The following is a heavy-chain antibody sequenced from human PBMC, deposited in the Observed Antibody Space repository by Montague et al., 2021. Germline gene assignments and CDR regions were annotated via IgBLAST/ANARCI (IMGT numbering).Heavy chain of an antibody. Sequence: SETLSLTCIVSSGSISSFSWSWIRQAPGKALEWIGHLYESGDTYYNPSLHSRLTFSVDTSRNQFFLRLTSVTAAVTAVYYCARRARPMGLYHFGYWGQGTLVTVSS. V-gene: IGHV4-59*03. CDR1: SGSISSFS. CDR2: LYESGDT. CDR3: ARRARPMGLYHFGY. J-gene: IGHJ4*02. D-gene: IGHD2-8*01.